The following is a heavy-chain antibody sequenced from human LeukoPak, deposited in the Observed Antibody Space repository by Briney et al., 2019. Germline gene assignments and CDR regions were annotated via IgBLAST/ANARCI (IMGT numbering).Heavy chain of an antibody. J-gene: IGHJ4*02. CDR2: IGGSGLNT. CDR3: ATSPPNWGFDY. V-gene: IGHV3-23*01. Sequence: PGGSLRLSCAASGLTFSNYAMSWVRQAPGKGLEWVSLIGGSGLNTFYADSVKGRFTISRDNSKNTLYLQMSSLRDEDTAVYYCATSPPNWGFDYWGQGTLVTVSS. CDR1: GLTFSNYA. D-gene: IGHD7-27*01.